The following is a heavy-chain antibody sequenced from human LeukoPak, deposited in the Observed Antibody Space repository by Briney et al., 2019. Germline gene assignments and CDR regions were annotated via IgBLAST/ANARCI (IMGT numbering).Heavy chain of an antibody. Sequence: GASVKVSCKASGYTFTSYDINWVRQATGQGLEWMGWMNPKSGNTGYAQKFQGRVTITRNTSISTAYMELSSLRSEDTAVYYCARGAYDILTGPNDAFDFWGQGTMVTVSS. J-gene: IGHJ3*01. V-gene: IGHV1-8*03. D-gene: IGHD3-9*01. CDR2: MNPKSGNT. CDR3: ARGAYDILTGPNDAFDF. CDR1: GYTFTSYD.